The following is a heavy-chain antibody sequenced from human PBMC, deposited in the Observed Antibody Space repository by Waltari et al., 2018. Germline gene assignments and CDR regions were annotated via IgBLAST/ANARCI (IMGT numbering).Heavy chain of an antibody. D-gene: IGHD4-17*01. CDR1: GFTYRMYR. V-gene: IGHV3-74*02. Sequence: EVQLVESGGGLVQPGGSMRLSCAASGFTYRMYRMHWVRQAPGKGLVWVSRSNSDGSSTSYADSVKGRFTISKDNAKNTVYLQMNSLRAEDTAIYYCARGARRTTVTTGWWYFDLWGRGTLVTVSS. J-gene: IGHJ2*01. CDR3: ARGARRTTVTTGWWYFDL. CDR2: SNSDGSST.